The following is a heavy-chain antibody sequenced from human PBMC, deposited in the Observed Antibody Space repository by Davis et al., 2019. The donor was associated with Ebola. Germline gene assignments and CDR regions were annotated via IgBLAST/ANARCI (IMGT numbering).Heavy chain of an antibody. J-gene: IGHJ3*02. CDR1: GFTVSSNY. CDR3: AKELEYDFWSGYYRRGDAFDI. CDR2: IYSGDNT. V-gene: IGHV3-53*05. Sequence: PGGSLRLSCAASGFTVSSNYMSWVRQAPGKGLEWVSVIYSGDNTYYAASVKGRFTISRDNSKNTLYLQMNSLRAEDTAVYYCAKELEYDFWSGYYRRGDAFDIWGQGTMVTVSS. D-gene: IGHD3-3*01.